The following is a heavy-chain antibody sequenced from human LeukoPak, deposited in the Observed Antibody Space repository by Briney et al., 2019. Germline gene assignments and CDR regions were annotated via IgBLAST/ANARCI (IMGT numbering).Heavy chain of an antibody. CDR2: IGSSGAST. Sequence: GGSLRLSCAASGFIFSSYAMSWVRQAPGKGLEWVSAIGSSGASTFYADSVKGRFTISRDNSKNTLYLQMNSLRAEDTAVYYCAKHGEAYGDSKTDYWGQGTLVTVSP. CDR3: AKHGEAYGDSKTDY. D-gene: IGHD4-17*01. J-gene: IGHJ4*02. V-gene: IGHV3-23*01. CDR1: GFIFSSYA.